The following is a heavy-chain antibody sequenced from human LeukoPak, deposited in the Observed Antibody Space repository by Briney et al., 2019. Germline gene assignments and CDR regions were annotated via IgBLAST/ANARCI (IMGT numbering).Heavy chain of an antibody. V-gene: IGHV6-1*01. Sequence: SQTLPLTCAISGDSVSTNSATWNWIRQSPSRGLEWLGRTCYRSKWYTDYAVSVKSRITINPDTSKNQFSLQLNSVTPEDTAVYYCARDRDYDYCMDVWGQGTTVTVSS. CDR3: ARDRDYDYCMDV. CDR1: GDSVSTNSAT. CDR2: TCYRSKWYT. D-gene: IGHD3-16*01. J-gene: IGHJ6*02.